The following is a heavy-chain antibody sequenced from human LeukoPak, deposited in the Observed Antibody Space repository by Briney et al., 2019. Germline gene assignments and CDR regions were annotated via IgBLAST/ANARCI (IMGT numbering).Heavy chain of an antibody. Sequence: SETLSLTCTVSGGSISSYYWSWIRQPPGKGPEWIGYIYYSGSTNYNPSLKSRVTISVDTSKNQFSLKLSSVTAADTAVYYCARGYGDYVYHFDYWGQGTLVTVSS. CDR1: GGSISSYY. CDR3: ARGYGDYVYHFDY. D-gene: IGHD4-17*01. V-gene: IGHV4-59*01. CDR2: IYYSGST. J-gene: IGHJ4*02.